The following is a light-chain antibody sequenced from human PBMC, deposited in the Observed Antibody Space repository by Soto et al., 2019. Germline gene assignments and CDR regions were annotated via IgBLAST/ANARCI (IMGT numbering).Light chain of an antibody. Sequence: ETVLTQSPGTLSLSPGERATLSCRASQSIRSNYLAWYRQTPGQAPRLLIYGASNRAPGIPDRFSGSGSGTDFTLIISRLEPEDFALYYCQQYGSSPWTFGQGTKVEIK. CDR2: GAS. J-gene: IGKJ1*01. V-gene: IGKV3-20*01. CDR1: QSIRSNY. CDR3: QQYGSSPWT.